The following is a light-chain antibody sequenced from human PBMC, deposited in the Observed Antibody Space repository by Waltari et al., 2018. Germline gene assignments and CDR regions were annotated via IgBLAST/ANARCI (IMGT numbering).Light chain of an antibody. Sequence: EIVLTQSPGSLSSSPGERVTLSCRASQSVSRALVWYQQKPGQAPRLLIFGASNRATGIPDRFMGSGSETDFSRTISRLKPEDFAVYYCQHYVRLPATFGRGTKVEIK. CDR1: QSVSRA. J-gene: IGKJ1*01. CDR2: GAS. V-gene: IGKV3-20*01. CDR3: QHYVRLPAT.